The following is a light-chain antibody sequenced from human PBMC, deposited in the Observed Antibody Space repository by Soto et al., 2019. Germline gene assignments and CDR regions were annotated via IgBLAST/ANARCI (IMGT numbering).Light chain of an antibody. CDR1: QSVLYSSNNKNY. V-gene: IGKV4-1*01. CDR3: QQRSNWPIT. Sequence: DIVMTQSPDSLAVSLGERATINCKSSQSVLYSSNNKNYLAWYQQKPGQPPKLLIYWASTRESGVPDRFRGSGSGTDFTLTISSLEPEDSAVYYCQQRSNWPITFGQGTRLEIK. CDR2: WAS. J-gene: IGKJ5*01.